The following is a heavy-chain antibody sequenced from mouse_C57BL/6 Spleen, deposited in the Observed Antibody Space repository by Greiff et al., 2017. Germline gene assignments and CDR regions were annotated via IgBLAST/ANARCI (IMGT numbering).Heavy chain of an antibody. J-gene: IGHJ4*01. D-gene: IGHD1-1*01. Sequence: QVQLQQSGPELVKPGASVKISCKASGYSFTSYYIHWVKQRPGQGLEWIGWIYPGSGNTKYNEKFKGKATLTADTSSSTAYMQLSSLTSEDSAVYYCARITTVVAPDYAMDYWGQGTSVTVSS. V-gene: IGHV1-66*01. CDR2: IYPGSGNT. CDR3: ARITTVVAPDYAMDY. CDR1: GYSFTSYY.